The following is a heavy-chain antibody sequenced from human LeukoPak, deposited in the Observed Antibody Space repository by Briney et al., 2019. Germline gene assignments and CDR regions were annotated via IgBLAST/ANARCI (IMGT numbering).Heavy chain of an antibody. CDR3: ARSSRRYDSSGYYLSWFDP. Sequence: PGGSLRLSCAASGLTVSSSYITWVRQAPGKGLEWVSGIYSGGSTYYADSVKGRFTISRDNSKNTVFLQMNSLRAEDTAVYYCARSSRRYDSSGYYLSWFDPWGQGTLVTVSS. D-gene: IGHD3-22*01. J-gene: IGHJ5*02. CDR1: GLTVSSSY. V-gene: IGHV3-53*01. CDR2: IYSGGST.